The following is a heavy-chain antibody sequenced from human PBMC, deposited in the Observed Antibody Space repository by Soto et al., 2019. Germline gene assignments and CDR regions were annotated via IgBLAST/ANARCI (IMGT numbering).Heavy chain of an antibody. Sequence: PVGSLRLSCAASGFTFSSFGMHWVRQAPGKGLEWVANIKQDGSEKYYVDPVKGRFTISRDNAKNSLYLQMNSLRAEDTAVYYCARGKVDYWGQGTLVTVSS. J-gene: IGHJ4*02. V-gene: IGHV3-7*03. CDR2: IKQDGSEK. CDR1: GFTFSSFG. CDR3: ARGKVDY.